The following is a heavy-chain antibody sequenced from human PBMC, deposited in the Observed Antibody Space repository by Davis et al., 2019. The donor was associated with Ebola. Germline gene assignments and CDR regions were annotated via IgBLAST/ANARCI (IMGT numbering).Heavy chain of an antibody. CDR3: ARGIGYSGYERFDY. D-gene: IGHD5-12*01. CDR1: GFTFNDFA. J-gene: IGHJ4*02. V-gene: IGHV3-30-3*01. Sequence: GGSLRLSCAASGFTFNDFALHWVRQAPGKGLEWVAIISNDDTSKFYADSVKGRFTISRDNSKNTLYLQMNSLRAEDTAVYYCARGIGYSGYERFDYWGQGTLVTVSS. CDR2: ISNDDTSK.